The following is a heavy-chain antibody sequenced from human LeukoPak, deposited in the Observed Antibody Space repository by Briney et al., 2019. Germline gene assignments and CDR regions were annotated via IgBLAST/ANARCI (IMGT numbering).Heavy chain of an antibody. Sequence: GGSLRLSCAASGFIFSDHYMDWVRQAPGKGLEWVARSRNKANGYSTVYAASVQGRFTILRDESQNSLYLQMNSLITEDTAVYFCARGFHSFDIWGQGTMVTVSS. CDR3: ARGFHSFDI. CDR2: SRNKANGYST. V-gene: IGHV3-72*01. CDR1: GFIFSDHY. J-gene: IGHJ3*02.